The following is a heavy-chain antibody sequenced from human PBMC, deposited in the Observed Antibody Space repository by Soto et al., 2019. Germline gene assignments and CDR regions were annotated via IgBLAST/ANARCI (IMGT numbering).Heavy chain of an antibody. V-gene: IGHV4-30-4*01. J-gene: IGHJ4*02. CDR2: IYYSGTT. CDR1: GGSISSGNYY. D-gene: IGHD3-22*01. Sequence: SETLSLTCTVSGGSISSGNYYWSWIRQPPGKGLEWIGYIYYSGTTYSNPSLNGRVTISVDTSKNQFSLKLSSVTAADTALYYCARHYYDSSAYHFVGLEFWGQGTLVTVS. CDR3: ARHYYDSSAYHFVGLEF.